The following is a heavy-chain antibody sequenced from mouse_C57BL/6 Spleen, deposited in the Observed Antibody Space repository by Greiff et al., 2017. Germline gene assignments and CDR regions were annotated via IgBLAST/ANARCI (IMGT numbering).Heavy chain of an antibody. CDR2: ISSGSSTI. V-gene: IGHV5-17*01. J-gene: IGHJ4*01. D-gene: IGHD2-1*01. CDR3: ARTYYGNYYAMDY. Sequence: DVQLQESGGGLVKPGGSLKLSCAASGFTFSDYGMHWVRQAPEKGLEWVAYISSGSSTIYYADTVKGRFTISRDNAKNTLFLQMTSLRSEDTAMYYCARTYYGNYYAMDYWGQGTSVTVSS. CDR1: GFTFSDYG.